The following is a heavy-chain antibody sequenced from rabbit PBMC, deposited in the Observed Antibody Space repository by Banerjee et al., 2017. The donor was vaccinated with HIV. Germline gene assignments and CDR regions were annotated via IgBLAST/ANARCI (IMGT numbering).Heavy chain of an antibody. CDR3: ARDGTGGSYFAL. J-gene: IGHJ4*01. CDR2: IVPVFGIT. CDR1: GFTLRSYY. D-gene: IGHD8-1*01. V-gene: IGHV1S7*01. Sequence: QLKESGGGLVQPGGSLKLSCKASGFTLRSYYMNWVRQAPGKGLEWIGYIVPVFGITYYANWVNGRFSISRENAQNTVFLQMTSLTAADTATYFCARDGTGGSYFALWGPGTLVTVS.